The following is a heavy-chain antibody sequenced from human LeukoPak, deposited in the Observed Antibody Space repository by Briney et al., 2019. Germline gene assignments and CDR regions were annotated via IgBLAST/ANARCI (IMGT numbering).Heavy chain of an antibody. CDR2: INRDGSST. J-gene: IGHJ4*02. Sequence: GGSLRLSCAASGFTFSSYAMNWVRQAPGKGLEWVSRINRDGSSTSYADSVTGRFTISRDNAKNTLYLQMNSLRAEDTAVYYCARGAFGGDGDYWGQGTLVTVSS. CDR1: GFTFSSYA. CDR3: ARGAFGGDGDY. D-gene: IGHD2-21*02. V-gene: IGHV3-74*01.